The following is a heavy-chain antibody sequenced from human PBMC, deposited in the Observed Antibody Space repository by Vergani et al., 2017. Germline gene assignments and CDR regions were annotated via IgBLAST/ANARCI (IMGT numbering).Heavy chain of an antibody. D-gene: IGHD3-22*01. Sequence: VQLLESGGGLVQPGGSLRLSCAASGFTFSNYAMNWVRQAPGKGLEWVAVIWYDGSNKYYADSVKGRFTISRDNSKNTLYLQMNSLRAEDTAVYYCAKINTIVVVIGLAFDIWGQGTMVTVSS. V-gene: IGHV3-33*06. CDR2: IWYDGSNK. CDR3: AKINTIVVVIGLAFDI. CDR1: GFTFSNYA. J-gene: IGHJ3*02.